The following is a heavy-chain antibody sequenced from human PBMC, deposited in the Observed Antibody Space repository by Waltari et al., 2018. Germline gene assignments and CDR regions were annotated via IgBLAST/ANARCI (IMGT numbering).Heavy chain of an antibody. J-gene: IGHJ4*02. CDR1: GGSISSSSYY. V-gene: IGHV4-39*01. Sequence: QLQLQESGPGLVKPSETLSLTCTVSGGSISSSSYYWGWIRQPPGKGLEWIGSIYYSGSTYYNPSLKSRVTISVDTSKNQFSLKLSSVTAADTAVYYCARVRDYGDYYFDYWGQGTLVTVSS. CDR3: ARVRDYGDYYFDY. CDR2: IYYSGST. D-gene: IGHD4-17*01.